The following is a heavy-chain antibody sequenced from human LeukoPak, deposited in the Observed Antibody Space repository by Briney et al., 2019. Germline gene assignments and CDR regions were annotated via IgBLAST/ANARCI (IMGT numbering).Heavy chain of an antibody. Sequence: LAGGSLRLSCAASGFTVSSNYMSWVRQAPGKGLEWVSVIYSGGSTYYADSVKGRFTISRDNPKNTLYLQMNSLRAEDTAVYYCARVRYGAPEYYFDYWGQGTLVTVSS. CDR3: ARVRYGAPEYYFDY. CDR1: GFTVSSNY. D-gene: IGHD4-17*01. CDR2: IYSGGST. V-gene: IGHV3-53*01. J-gene: IGHJ4*02.